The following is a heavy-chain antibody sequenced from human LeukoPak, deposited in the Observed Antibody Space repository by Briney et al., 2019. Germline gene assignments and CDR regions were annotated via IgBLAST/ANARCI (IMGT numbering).Heavy chain of an antibody. Sequence: GRSLRLSCAASGFTFTYYAMHWVRQAPGKGLEWVSVVSNDGSNQDYTDSVKGRFIISRDDSKSTVYLQMNSLRVDDTAVYYCARVSHSALEYWGQGTLVTVSS. CDR3: ARVSHSALEY. J-gene: IGHJ4*02. CDR2: VSNDGSNQ. CDR1: GFTFTYYA. V-gene: IGHV3-30-3*01. D-gene: IGHD3-10*01.